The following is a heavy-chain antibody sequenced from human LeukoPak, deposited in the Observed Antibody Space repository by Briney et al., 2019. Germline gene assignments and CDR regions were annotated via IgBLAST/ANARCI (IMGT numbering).Heavy chain of an antibody. CDR2: INPDGSTT. D-gene: IGHD3-10*01. CDR3: AKDLHYGSADY. V-gene: IGHV3-74*01. Sequence: GSLRLSCAASGFTFSNYWMHWVRQDPGKGLVWVSFINPDGSTTNYADSVKGRFTISRDNAKNALYLQMNSLRAKDTAVYYCAKDLHYGSADYWGQGTLVTVSS. J-gene: IGHJ4*02. CDR1: GFTFSNYW.